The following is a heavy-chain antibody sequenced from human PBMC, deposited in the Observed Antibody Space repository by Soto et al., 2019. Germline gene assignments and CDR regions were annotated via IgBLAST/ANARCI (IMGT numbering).Heavy chain of an antibody. CDR3: ARGAAVAGTRPHEYYYYYGMDV. D-gene: IGHD6-19*01. CDR1: GGTFSSYA. Sequence: ASVKVSCKASGGTFSSYAISWVRQAPGQGLEWMGGIIPIFGTANYAQKFQGRVTITADESTSTAYMELSSLRSEDTAVYYCARGAAVAGTRPHEYYYYYGMDVWGQGTTVTVSS. CDR2: IIPIFGTA. J-gene: IGHJ6*02. V-gene: IGHV1-69*13.